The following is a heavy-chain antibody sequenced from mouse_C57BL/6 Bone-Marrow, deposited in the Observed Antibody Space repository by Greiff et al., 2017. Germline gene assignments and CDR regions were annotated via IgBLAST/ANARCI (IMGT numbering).Heavy chain of an antibody. CDR3: TPIEYDGLPWFAY. CDR2: IDPENGGT. V-gene: IGHV14-4*01. Sequence: EVQLQQPGAELVRPGASVKLSCTASGFNIKDDYMHWVKQRPEQGLEWIGWIDPENGGTEYASKFQGKATITADKSSNTAYLQLSSLTSEDTAVYYCTPIEYDGLPWFAYWGQGTLVTVSA. CDR1: GFNIKDDY. D-gene: IGHD2-14*01. J-gene: IGHJ3*01.